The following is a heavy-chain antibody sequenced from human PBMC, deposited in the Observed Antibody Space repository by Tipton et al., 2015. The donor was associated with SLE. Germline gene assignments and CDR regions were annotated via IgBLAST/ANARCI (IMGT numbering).Heavy chain of an antibody. Sequence: SLRLSCTASGFTFSSYAMSWVRQAPGKGLEWVSVIYSGGSTYYADSVKGRFTIFRDTSKNTLYLQMNSLRAEDTAVYYCARDGTGLDAFDIWGQGTMVTVSS. CDR3: ARDGTGLDAFDI. V-gene: IGHV3-53*05. CDR2: IYSGGST. D-gene: IGHD3/OR15-3a*01. CDR1: GFTFSSYA. J-gene: IGHJ3*02.